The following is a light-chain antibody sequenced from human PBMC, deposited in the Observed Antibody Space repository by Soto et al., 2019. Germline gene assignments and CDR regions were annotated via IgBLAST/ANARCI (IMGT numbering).Light chain of an antibody. CDR1: QSVSSSY. J-gene: IGKJ5*01. CDR3: QQYGSSPLIT. Sequence: IALTQSPGTLSLSPGEIATLSCSASQSVSSSYLAWYQQKPGQAPRLLIYGASSRATGIPDRFSGSGSGTDFTLTISRLEPEDFEVYYCQQYGSSPLITFGQGTRLEIK. V-gene: IGKV3-20*01. CDR2: GAS.